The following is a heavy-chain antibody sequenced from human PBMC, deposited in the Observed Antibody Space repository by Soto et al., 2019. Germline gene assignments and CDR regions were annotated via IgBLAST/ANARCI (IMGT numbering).Heavy chain of an antibody. CDR2: ISGSGGRT. D-gene: IGHD4-17*01. V-gene: IGHV3-23*01. J-gene: IGHJ4*02. CDR1: GFIFASCA. CDR3: AKGEGVLRWIDY. Sequence: EVQLLESGGGLVQTGGSLRLSCAASGFIFASCALSWVRQAPGKGLEWVSVISGSGGRTYYADSVKGRFTISRDNSKNTLYLQMNSLRAEDTAVYYCAKGEGVLRWIDYWGQGTLVTVSS.